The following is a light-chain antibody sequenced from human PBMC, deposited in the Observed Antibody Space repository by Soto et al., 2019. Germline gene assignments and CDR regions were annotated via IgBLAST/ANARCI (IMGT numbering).Light chain of an antibody. CDR3: SSCADNNIYV. Sequence: QSVLTQPPSASGTPGQRVTISCSGSSSNIGSNTVNWYQQLPGTAPKLLIYSNNQRPSGVPDRFSGSKSGNTASLTVSGLQAEDEADYYCSSCADNNIYVFGSGTKVTV. CDR1: SSNIGSNT. V-gene: IGLV1-44*01. J-gene: IGLJ1*01. CDR2: SNN.